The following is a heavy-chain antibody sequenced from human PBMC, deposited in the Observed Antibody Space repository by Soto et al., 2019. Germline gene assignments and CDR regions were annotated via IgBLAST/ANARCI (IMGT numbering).Heavy chain of an antibody. J-gene: IGHJ6*02. Sequence: GASVKVSCKASGYTFTSYGISWVRQAPGQGLEWMGWISAYNGNTNYAQKLQGRVTMTRDTSTSTAYMELSSLRSEDTAVYYCARERDVAVRTFNYYYYGMDVWGQGTTVTVSS. V-gene: IGHV1-18*01. CDR2: ISAYNGNT. CDR1: GYTFTSYG. D-gene: IGHD2-15*01. CDR3: ARERDVAVRTFNYYYYGMDV.